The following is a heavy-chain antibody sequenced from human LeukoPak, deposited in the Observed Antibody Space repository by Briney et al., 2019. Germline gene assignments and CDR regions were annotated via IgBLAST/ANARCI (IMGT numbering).Heavy chain of an antibody. CDR3: ARHDVPYYYGMDV. V-gene: IGHV4-59*08. CDR2: IYYSGNS. D-gene: IGHD3-16*01. Sequence: SETLSLTCTVSGGSISSYYWSWIRQPPGKGLEWIGYIYYSGNSNYNPSLKSRVTISADTSKNQFSLKLSSVTAADTAIYYCARHDVPYYYGMDVWGLGTTVTVSS. CDR1: GGSISSYY. J-gene: IGHJ6*02.